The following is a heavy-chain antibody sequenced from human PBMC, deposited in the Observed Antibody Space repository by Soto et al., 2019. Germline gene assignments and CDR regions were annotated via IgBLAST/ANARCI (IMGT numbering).Heavy chain of an antibody. CDR1: GFTFSNYG. J-gene: IGHJ6*03. CDR3: ARAQCSCGECSFYYYYYMDV. V-gene: IGHV3-48*01. Sequence: EVQLVESGGGLIQPGGSLRLSCAASGFTFSNYGMTWVRQAPGRGLEWISYISSGSSTIYYADSVKGQFTISRDNAKNSLFLQMNSLGADDTSVYYCARAQCSCGECSFYYYYYMDVWGKGTTVTVSS. D-gene: IGHD2-15*01. CDR2: ISSGSSTI.